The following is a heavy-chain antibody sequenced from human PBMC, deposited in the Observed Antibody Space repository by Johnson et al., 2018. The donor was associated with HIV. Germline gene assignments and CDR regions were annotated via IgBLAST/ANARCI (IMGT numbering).Heavy chain of an antibody. CDR3: ASPLIAAGVGAFDI. J-gene: IGHJ3*02. CDR1: GFSVSDNY. V-gene: IGHV3-20*04. D-gene: IGHD6-13*01. Sequence: CVASGFSVSDNYMTWVRQAPGKGLEWVSINWNGGNIGYADSVKGRFTISRDNAKNSLYLQMNSLRVEDTALYYCASPLIAAGVGAFDIWGQGTKVIVSS. CDR2: INWNGGNI.